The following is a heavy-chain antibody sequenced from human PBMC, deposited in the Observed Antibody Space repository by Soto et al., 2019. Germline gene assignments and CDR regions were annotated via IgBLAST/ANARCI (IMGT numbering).Heavy chain of an antibody. D-gene: IGHD3-22*01. CDR2: ISGRSNTI. CDR3: TREGDGSGFFSDF. CDR1: GFTFSDYN. V-gene: IGHV3-48*01. Sequence: GGSLRLSCVAFGFTFSDYNMNWVRQAPGKGLEWVSFISGRSNTIYYADSVKGRFTISRDNAKNSLYLLMNSLRAEDTAVYYCTREGDGSGFFSDFWGQGALVTVSS. J-gene: IGHJ4*02.